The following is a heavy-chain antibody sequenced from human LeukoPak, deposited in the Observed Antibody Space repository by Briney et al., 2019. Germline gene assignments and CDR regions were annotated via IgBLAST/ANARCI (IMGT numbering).Heavy chain of an antibody. J-gene: IGHJ4*02. Sequence: SETLSLTCTVSGGSISSYYWSWIRQPPGKGLEWIGYIYYSGRTIYNPSLKSRVTLSVDTSKNQFSLKLSSVTAADTAVYYCARRNSVTVAFDYWGQGTLVTVSS. CDR2: IYYSGRT. V-gene: IGHV4-59*01. D-gene: IGHD1-14*01. CDR3: ARRNSVTVAFDY. CDR1: GGSISSYY.